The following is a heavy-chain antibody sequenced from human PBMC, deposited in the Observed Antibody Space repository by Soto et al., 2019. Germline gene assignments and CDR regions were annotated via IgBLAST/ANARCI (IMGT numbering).Heavy chain of an antibody. J-gene: IGHJ4*02. D-gene: IGHD3-10*01. CDR3: ARVLLWFGGNYFDY. V-gene: IGHV3-53*01. Sequence: GGSLRLSCAASGFTVSSNYMSWVRQAPGKGLEWVSVIYSGGSTYYADSVKGRFTISRDNSKNTLYLQMNSLRAEDTAVYYCARVLLWFGGNYFDYWGQGTLVTVSS. CDR2: IYSGGST. CDR1: GFTVSSNY.